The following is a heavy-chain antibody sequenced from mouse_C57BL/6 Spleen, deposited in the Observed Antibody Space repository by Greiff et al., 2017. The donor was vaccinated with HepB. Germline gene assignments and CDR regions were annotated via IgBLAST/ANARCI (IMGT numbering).Heavy chain of an antibody. CDR3: ARSQLITTALDY. Sequence: QVQLKESGPELVKPGASVKISCKASGYAFSSSWMNWVKQRPGKGLEWIGRIYPGDGDTNYNGKFKGKATLTADKSSSTAYMLLSSLTSEDSAVYFCARSQLITTALDYWGQGTTLTVSS. J-gene: IGHJ2*01. V-gene: IGHV1-82*01. D-gene: IGHD1-1*01. CDR2: IYPGDGDT. CDR1: GYAFSSSW.